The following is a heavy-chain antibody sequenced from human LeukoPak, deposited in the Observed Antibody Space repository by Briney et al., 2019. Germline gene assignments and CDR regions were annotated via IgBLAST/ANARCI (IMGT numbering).Heavy chain of an antibody. CDR1: GLTFSSYG. V-gene: IGHV3-30*18. CDR2: ISYDGSNK. D-gene: IGHD3-9*01. CDR3: AKDISYYDISTGYYQTHAFDY. J-gene: IGHJ4*02. Sequence: GGSLRLSCAASGLTFSSYGMHWVRQAPGKGLEWVAVISYDGSNKYYADSVKGRFTISRDNSKNTLYLQMNSLRAEDTAVYYCAKDISYYDISTGYYQTHAFDYWGQGTLVTVSS.